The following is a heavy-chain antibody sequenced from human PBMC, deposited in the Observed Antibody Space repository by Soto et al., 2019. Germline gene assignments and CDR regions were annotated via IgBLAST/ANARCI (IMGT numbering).Heavy chain of an antibody. CDR3: ARDQWTGTTLVYYFDY. V-gene: IGHV3-30-3*01. D-gene: IGHD1-7*01. Sequence: GGSLRLSCAASGFTFSSYAMHWVRQAPGKGLEWVAVISYDGSNKYYADSVKGRFTISRDNSKNTLYLQMNSLRAEDTAVYYCARDQWTGTTLVYYFDYWGQGTLVTVSS. J-gene: IGHJ4*02. CDR1: GFTFSSYA. CDR2: ISYDGSNK.